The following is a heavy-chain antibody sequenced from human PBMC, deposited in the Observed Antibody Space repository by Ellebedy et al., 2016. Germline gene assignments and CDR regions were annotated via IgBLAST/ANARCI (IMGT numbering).Heavy chain of an antibody. CDR2: LNPNSGGT. CDR3: ARGGPSSFLGWFDP. D-gene: IGHD6-6*01. CDR1: GYTFSDYY. J-gene: IGHJ5*02. V-gene: IGHV1-2*02. Sequence: ASVKVSCKASGYTFSDYYIHWVRQAPGQGLEWMGWLNPNSGGTKYAQKFQGRVTMTRDTSISTAYMELNSLRSDDTAVYYCARGGPSSFLGWFDPWGQGTLVNVSS.